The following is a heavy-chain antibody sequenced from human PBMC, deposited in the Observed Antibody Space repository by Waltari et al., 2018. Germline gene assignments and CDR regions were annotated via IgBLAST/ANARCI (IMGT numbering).Heavy chain of an antibody. CDR3: ARVARKTYSSPVPGRDYYYGMDV. D-gene: IGHD6-13*01. CDR1: GFTFSRYW. J-gene: IGHJ6*02. CDR2: SNRDGSDT. Sequence: EEQLVESGGGLIQPGESLRVSCAVSGFTFSRYWMNWVRQAPGKGLVGVARSNRDGSDTRYADSGKGRFTISRDNAKNTVYLQMKSLRAEDTAVYYCARVARKTYSSPVPGRDYYYGMDVWGLGTTVTVSS. V-gene: IGHV3-74*01.